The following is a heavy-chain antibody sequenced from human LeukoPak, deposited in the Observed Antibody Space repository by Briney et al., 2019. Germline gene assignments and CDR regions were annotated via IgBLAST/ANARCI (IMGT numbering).Heavy chain of an antibody. J-gene: IGHJ5*02. V-gene: IGHV1-3*01. CDR1: GYTFTSYA. CDR3: ARDNNWFDP. Sequence: ASVKVSCKASGYTFTSYAMHWVRQAPGQRLEWMGWINAGNGNTKCSQKFQGRVTITRDTSASTAYMELSSLRSEDTAVYYCARDNNWFDPWGQGTLVTVSS. CDR2: INAGNGNT.